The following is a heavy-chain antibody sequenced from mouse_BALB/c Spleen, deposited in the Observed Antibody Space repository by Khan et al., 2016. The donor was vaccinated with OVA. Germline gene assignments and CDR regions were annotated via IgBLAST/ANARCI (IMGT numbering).Heavy chain of an antibody. Sequence: EVELVESRGGLVKPGGSLKLSCAASGFTFSNYGMSWVRQTPAKRLEWVATISSGGSFTYYPDSVKGRFTISRDNANNTLYLHMSSLRSEDTAMYDCTRTPGYYGSNYFDYWGQGSTLTVSS. D-gene: IGHD1-1*01. V-gene: IGHV5-9-3*01. CDR2: ISSGGSFT. CDR3: TRTPGYYGSNYFDY. CDR1: GFTFSNYG. J-gene: IGHJ2*01.